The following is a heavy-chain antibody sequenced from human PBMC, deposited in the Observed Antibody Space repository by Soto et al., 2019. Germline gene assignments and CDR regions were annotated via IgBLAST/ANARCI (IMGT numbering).Heavy chain of an antibody. CDR2: IYYNGKT. CDR1: GGSISNGGYY. D-gene: IGHD2-2*01. J-gene: IGHJ4*02. V-gene: IGHV4-31*02. Sequence: QVQLQELGPGLVKPSQTMSLTCSVSGGSISNGGYYWSWIRQLPGKALEWIGHIYYNGKTYYNPSLRSRLTMSVDTSKNHFSLKLSSVTAADTAVYYCARLLGYCSSTSCRYYFDYWGQGALVTVSP. CDR3: ARLLGYCSSTSCRYYFDY.